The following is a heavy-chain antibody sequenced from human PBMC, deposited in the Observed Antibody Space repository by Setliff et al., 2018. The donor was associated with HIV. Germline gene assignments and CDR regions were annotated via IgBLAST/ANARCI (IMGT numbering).Heavy chain of an antibody. J-gene: IGHJ4*02. D-gene: IGHD6-19*01. V-gene: IGHV1-3*01. CDR3: ARGSCSGCYLSDY. CDR2: INAGDDNT. Sequence: ASVKVSCKASGYAFTGYYLHWVRQAPGQGLEWMGYINAGDDNTRYSEKFQGRVTITRDTSANTAYMGLSSLRSEDTAVYYCARGSCSGCYLSDYWGLGTLVTVSS. CDR1: GYAFTGYY.